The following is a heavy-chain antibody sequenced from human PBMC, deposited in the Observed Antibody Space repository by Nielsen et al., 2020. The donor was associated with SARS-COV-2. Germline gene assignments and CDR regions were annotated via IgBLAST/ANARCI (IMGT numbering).Heavy chain of an antibody. CDR3: AREYDTITRTGMDV. J-gene: IGHJ6*03. CDR2: ISAYNGNT. V-gene: IGHV1-18*04. Sequence: ASVKVSCKASGYTFTSYGISWVRQAPGQGLEWMGWISAYNGNTNYAQKFQGRVTMTRDTSISTAYMELSRLRSDDTAVYYCAREYDTITRTGMDVWGKGTTVTVSS. D-gene: IGHD3-9*01. CDR1: GYTFTSYG.